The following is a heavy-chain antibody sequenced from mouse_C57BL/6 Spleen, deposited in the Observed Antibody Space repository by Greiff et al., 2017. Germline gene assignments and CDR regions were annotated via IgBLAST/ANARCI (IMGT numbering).Heavy chain of an antibody. D-gene: IGHD2-3*01. CDR2: IYPGDGDT. J-gene: IGHJ4*01. CDR1: GYAFSSSW. Sequence: VKLQQSGPELVKPGASVKISCKASGYAFSSSWMNWVKQRPGKGLEWIGRIYPGDGDTNYNGKFKGKATLTADKSSSTAYMQLSSLTSEDSAVYFCAEVYDGYHPYAMDYWGQGTSVTVSS. CDR3: AEVYDGYHPYAMDY. V-gene: IGHV1-82*01.